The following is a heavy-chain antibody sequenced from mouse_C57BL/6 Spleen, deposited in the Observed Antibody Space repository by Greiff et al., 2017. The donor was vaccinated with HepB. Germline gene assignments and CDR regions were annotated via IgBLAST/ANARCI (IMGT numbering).Heavy chain of an antibody. CDR1: GYTFTSYW. J-gene: IGHJ2*01. Sequence: QVQLQQPGAELVMPGASVKLSCKASGYTFTSYWMHWVKQRPGQGLEWIGEIDPSDSYTNYNQKFKGKSTLTVDKSSSTAYMQLSSLTSEDSAVYYCARLYSNYGDYWGQGTTLTVSS. V-gene: IGHV1-69*01. CDR2: IDPSDSYT. D-gene: IGHD2-5*01. CDR3: ARLYSNYGDY.